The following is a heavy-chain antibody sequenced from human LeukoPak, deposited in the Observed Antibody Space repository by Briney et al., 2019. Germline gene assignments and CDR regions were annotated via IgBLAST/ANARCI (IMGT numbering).Heavy chain of an antibody. D-gene: IGHD3-9*01. CDR2: IYHSGST. Sequence: SETLSLTCTVSGYSISSGYYWGWIRQPPGKGLEWIGSIYHSGSTYYNPSPKSRVTISVDTSKNQFSLKLSSVTAADTAVYYCARGKLRYFDWRDRYFDLWGRGTLVTVSS. CDR3: ARGKLRYFDWRDRYFDL. V-gene: IGHV4-38-2*02. CDR1: GYSISSGYY. J-gene: IGHJ2*01.